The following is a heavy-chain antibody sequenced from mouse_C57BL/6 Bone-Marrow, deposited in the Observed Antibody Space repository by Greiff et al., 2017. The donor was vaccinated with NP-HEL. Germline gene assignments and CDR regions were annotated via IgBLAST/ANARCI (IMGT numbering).Heavy chain of an antibody. J-gene: IGHJ1*03. D-gene: IGHD1-1*01. CDR1: GYSITSDY. Sequence: VQLKQSGPGLAKPSQTLSLTCSVTGYSITSDYWNWIRKFPGNKLEYMGYISYSGSTYYNPSLKSRISITRDTSKNQYYLQLNSVTTEDTATYYCARYPTVVATDWYFDVWGTGTTVTVSS. V-gene: IGHV3-8*01. CDR3: ARYPTVVATDWYFDV. CDR2: ISYSGST.